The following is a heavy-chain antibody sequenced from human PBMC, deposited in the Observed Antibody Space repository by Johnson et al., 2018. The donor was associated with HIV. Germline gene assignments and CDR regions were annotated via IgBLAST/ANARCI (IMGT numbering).Heavy chain of an antibody. Sequence: MQLVESGGGAVRPGGSLRISRAASGFTFDDYGMSWVRQAPGKGLAWVSGINWSGGSTGYADSIKGRFTISRDNARNSLYLQMNSLRAEDTALYFCARGKGAAVGLDAFDIWGQGIMVTVSS. CDR2: INWSGGST. CDR3: ARGKGAAVGLDAFDI. V-gene: IGHV3-20*04. J-gene: IGHJ3*02. CDR1: GFTFDDYG. D-gene: IGHD6-13*01.